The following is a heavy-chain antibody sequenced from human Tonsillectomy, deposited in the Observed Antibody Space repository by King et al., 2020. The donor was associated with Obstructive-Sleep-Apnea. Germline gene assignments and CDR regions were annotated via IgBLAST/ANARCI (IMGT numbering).Heavy chain of an antibody. J-gene: IGHJ4*02. D-gene: IGHD4-17*01. CDR2: IYYSGST. CDR3: ARWGTTVTTTVDY. Sequence: QLQESGPGLVKPSETLSLTCTVSGGSISSSSYYWGWIRQPPGKGLEWIGSIYYSGSTYYNPSLKSRVTISVDTSKNQFSRKLSSVTAADTAVYYCARWGTTVTTTVDYWGQGTLVTVSS. V-gene: IGHV4-39*07. CDR1: GGSISSSSYY.